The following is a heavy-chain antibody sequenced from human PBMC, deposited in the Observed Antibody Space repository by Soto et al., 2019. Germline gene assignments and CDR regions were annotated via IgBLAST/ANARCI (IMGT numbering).Heavy chain of an antibody. Sequence: GGSLRLSCAASGFTFSSYSMNWVRQAPGKGLEWVSYISSSSSTIYYADSVKGRFTISRDNAKNSLYLQMNSLRDEDTAVYYCARGLPLNWNDGGVFDYWGQGTLVTVSS. CDR2: ISSSSSTI. CDR1: GFTFSSYS. CDR3: ARGLPLNWNDGGVFDY. V-gene: IGHV3-48*02. J-gene: IGHJ4*02. D-gene: IGHD1-1*01.